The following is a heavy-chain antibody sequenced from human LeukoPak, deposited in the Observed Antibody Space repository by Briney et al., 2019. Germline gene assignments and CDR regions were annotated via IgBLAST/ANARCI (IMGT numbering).Heavy chain of an antibody. Sequence: ASVKVSCKASGYTFTSYGISWVRQAPGQGLEWMGWISAYNGNTNYAQKLQGRVTMTTDTPTSTAYMELRSLRSDDTAVYYCARDPSAGPLDYYYGMDVWGQGTTVTVSS. V-gene: IGHV1-18*01. J-gene: IGHJ6*02. CDR1: GYTFTSYG. D-gene: IGHD6-13*01. CDR3: ARDPSAGPLDYYYGMDV. CDR2: ISAYNGNT.